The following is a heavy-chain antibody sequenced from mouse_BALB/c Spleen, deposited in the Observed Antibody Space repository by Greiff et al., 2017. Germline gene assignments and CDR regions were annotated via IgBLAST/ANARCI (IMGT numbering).Heavy chain of an antibody. CDR3: ARVYYDYGGFAY. V-gene: IGHV14-3*02. CDR2: IDPANGNT. J-gene: IGHJ3*01. D-gene: IGHD2-4*01. CDR1: GFNIKDTY. Sequence: EVKLVESGAELVKPGASVKLSCTASGFNIKDTYMHWVKQRPEQGLEWIGRIDPANGNTKYDPKFQGKATITADTSSNTAYLQLSSLTSEDTAVYYCARVYYDYGGFAYWGQGTLVTVSA.